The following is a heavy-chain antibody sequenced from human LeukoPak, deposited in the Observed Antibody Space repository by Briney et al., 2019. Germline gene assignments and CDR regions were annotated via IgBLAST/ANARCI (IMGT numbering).Heavy chain of an antibody. Sequence: PGRSLRLSCTASGFTFGDYAMSWVRQAPGKGLEWVGFIRSKAYGGTTEYAASVKGRFTISRDDSKSIAYLQMNSLKTEDTAVYYCTSPTLWFGELLEGRKDYWGQGTLVTVSS. CDR1: GFTFGDYA. CDR2: IRSKAYGGTT. D-gene: IGHD3-10*01. J-gene: IGHJ4*02. V-gene: IGHV3-49*04. CDR3: TSPTLWFGELLEGRKDY.